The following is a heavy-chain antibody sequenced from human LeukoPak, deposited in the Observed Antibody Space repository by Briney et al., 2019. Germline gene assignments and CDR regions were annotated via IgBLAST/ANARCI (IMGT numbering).Heavy chain of an antibody. Sequence: GESLKISCKGSGYSFTSYWIGWVRQMPGKGLEWMGIIYPGDSYTNYSPSFQGHVTISADKSISTAYLQWSSLKAPDTAMYYCARHSGRDSFDYWGQGTLVTVSS. D-gene: IGHD1-14*01. CDR2: IYPGDSYT. CDR3: ARHSGRDSFDY. J-gene: IGHJ4*02. V-gene: IGHV5-51*01. CDR1: GYSFTSYW.